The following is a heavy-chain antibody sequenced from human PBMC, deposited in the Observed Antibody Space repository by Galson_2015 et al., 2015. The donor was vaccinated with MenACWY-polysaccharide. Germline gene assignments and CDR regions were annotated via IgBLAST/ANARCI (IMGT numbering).Heavy chain of an antibody. J-gene: IGHJ6*03. CDR3: AKGGQQLTRSTYYM. Sequence: SLRLSCAASGFSFSTYDIHWVRQAPGKGLEWVAVISYDGSNKYYADSVKGRFTISRDNSKNTLYLQMNSLRAEDTAVYYCAKGGQQLTRSTYYM. CDR1: GFSFSTYD. V-gene: IGHV3-30*18. D-gene: IGHD6-13*01. CDR2: ISYDGSNK.